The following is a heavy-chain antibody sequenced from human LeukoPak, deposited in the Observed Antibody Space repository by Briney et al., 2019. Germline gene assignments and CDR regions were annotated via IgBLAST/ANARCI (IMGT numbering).Heavy chain of an antibody. J-gene: IGHJ5*02. CDR3: AREAPGITIFGVAAWNWFDP. V-gene: IGHV1-46*03. D-gene: IGHD3-3*01. CDR2: INPSGGST. CDR1: GYTFTSYY. Sequence: GASVKVSCKASGYTFTSYYMHWVRQAPGQGLEWMGIINPSGGSTSYAQKFQGRVTMTRDTSTSTVYMELSSLRSEDTAVYCCAREAPGITIFGVAAWNWFDPWGQGTLVTVSS.